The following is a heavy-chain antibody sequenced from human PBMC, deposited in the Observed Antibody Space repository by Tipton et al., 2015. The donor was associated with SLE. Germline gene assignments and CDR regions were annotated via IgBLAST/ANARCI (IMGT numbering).Heavy chain of an antibody. CDR1: DDSISRYY. V-gene: IGHV4-4*09. D-gene: IGHD1-1*01. CDR2: IYITRNT. J-gene: IGHJ6*02. Sequence: GLVKPSETLSLTCSVSDDSISRYYWSWIRQPPGKGLEWIGYIYITRNTLYNPSLSSRVTISGDTSSNQFSLKLTSVTAADTAVYYCARHDDIGVLRNGLDVWGQGTTVTVSS. CDR3: ARHDDIGVLRNGLDV.